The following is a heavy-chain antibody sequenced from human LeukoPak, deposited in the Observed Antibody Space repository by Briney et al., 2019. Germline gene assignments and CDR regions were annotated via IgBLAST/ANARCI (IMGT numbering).Heavy chain of an antibody. J-gene: IGHJ4*02. CDR3: AKDAVARNYFDY. CDR1: GFTFSSYA. V-gene: IGHV3-23*01. CDR2: ISGSGGST. D-gene: IGHD2-21*01. Sequence: HTGGSLRLSCAASGFTFSSYAMSWVRQAPGKGLEWVSAISGSGGSTYYADSVKGRFTISRDNSKNTLYQQMNSLRAEDTAVYYCAKDAVARNYFDYWGQGTLVTVSS.